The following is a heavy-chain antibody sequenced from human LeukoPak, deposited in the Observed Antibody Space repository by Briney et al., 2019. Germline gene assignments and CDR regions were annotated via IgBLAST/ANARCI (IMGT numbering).Heavy chain of an antibody. CDR3: AKEWYSSGYHGLDY. CDR1: GFTFSIYA. V-gene: IGHV3-23*01. D-gene: IGHD3-22*01. J-gene: IGHJ4*02. Sequence: GGSLRLSCAASGFTFSIYAMSWVRQAPGKGLEWVSAITGSGSHIYYADSVKGRFTISRDNSKNTLYLQINSLRAEDTAVYYCAKEWYSSGYHGLDYWGQGTLVTVPS. CDR2: ITGSGSHI.